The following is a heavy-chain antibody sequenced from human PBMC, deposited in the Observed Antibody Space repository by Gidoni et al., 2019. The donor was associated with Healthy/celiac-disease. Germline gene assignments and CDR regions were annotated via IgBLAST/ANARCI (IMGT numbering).Heavy chain of an antibody. J-gene: IGHJ5*02. Sequence: QLQLVPSGAEVQQPGSSVKVSCKASASTFRSYASSWVRQAPGQGLEWKGGVIPIFGTANNAQKFQGRVAITADESTSTAYMELSSLRYEDTAVYYWAREWELRRGGWFDPWGQGTLVTVSS. D-gene: IGHD1-26*01. CDR2: VIPIFGTA. CDR3: AREWELRRGGWFDP. CDR1: ASTFRSYA. V-gene: IGHV1-69*01.